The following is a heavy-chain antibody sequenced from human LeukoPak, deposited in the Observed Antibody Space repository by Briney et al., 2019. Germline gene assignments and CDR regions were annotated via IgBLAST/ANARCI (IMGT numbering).Heavy chain of an antibody. J-gene: IGHJ4*02. CDR3: AKDAQRGFDYSNSLEY. CDR1: GFTFNHYG. CDR2: IWSDGTNK. Sequence: GGSLRLSGAATGFTFNHYGMHWVRQAPGKGLEWVAVIWSDGTNKYYGDSVKGRFTISRVDSENTVYLQMNSLRPEDTGVYYCAKDAQRGFDYSNSLEYWGQGTPVTVST. D-gene: IGHD4-11*01. V-gene: IGHV3-33*06.